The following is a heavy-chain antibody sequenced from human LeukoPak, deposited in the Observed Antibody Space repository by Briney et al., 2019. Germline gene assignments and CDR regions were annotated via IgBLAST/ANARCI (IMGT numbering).Heavy chain of an antibody. CDR3: ARHMGSAFNY. CDR1: GGSISSGSYY. V-gene: IGHV4-61*02. CDR2: IYTSGST. Sequence: SETLSLTCTVSGGSISSGSYYWSWIRQPAGKGLEWIGRIYTSGSTNYNPSLKSRVTISVDTSKNQFSLKLSSVTAADTAVYYCARHMGSAFNYWGQGTLVTVSS. J-gene: IGHJ4*02. D-gene: IGHD6-25*01.